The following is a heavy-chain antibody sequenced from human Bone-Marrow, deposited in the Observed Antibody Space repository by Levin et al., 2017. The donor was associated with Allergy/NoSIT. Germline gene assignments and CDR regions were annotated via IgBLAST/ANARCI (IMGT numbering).Heavy chain of an antibody. J-gene: IGHJ4*02. CDR3: ARDLLGGYGDY. Sequence: PGESLKISCAASGFTFSSYWMSWVRQAPGKGLEWVANIKQDGSEKYYVDSVKGRFTISRDNAKNSLYLQMNSLRAEDTAVYYCARDLLGGYGDYWGQGTLVTVSS. D-gene: IGHD3-16*01. V-gene: IGHV3-7*04. CDR2: IKQDGSEK. CDR1: GFTFSSYW.